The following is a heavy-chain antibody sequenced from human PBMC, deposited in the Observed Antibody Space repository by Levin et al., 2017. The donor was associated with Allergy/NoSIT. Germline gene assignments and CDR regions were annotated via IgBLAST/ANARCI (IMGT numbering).Heavy chain of an antibody. CDR1: GGTFSSYT. J-gene: IGHJ3*02. CDR3: AMDTAMAYAFDI. CDR2: IIPILGIA. Sequence: GGSLRLSCKASGGTFSSYTISWVRQAPGQGLEWMGRIIPILGIANYAQKFQGRVTITADKSTSTAYMELSSLRSEDTAVYYCAMDTAMAYAFDIWGQGTMVTVSS. V-gene: IGHV1-69*02. D-gene: IGHD5-18*01.